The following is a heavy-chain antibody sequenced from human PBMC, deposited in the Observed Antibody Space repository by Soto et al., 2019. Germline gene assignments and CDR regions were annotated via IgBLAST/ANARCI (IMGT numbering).Heavy chain of an antibody. CDR2: IWYDGSNK. CDR3: ARDLARTDYRMTSDY. Sequence: QVQLVESGGGVVQPGRSLRLSCAASGFTFSSYGMHWVRQAPGKGLEWVAVIWYDGSNKYYADSVKGRFTISRDNSKNTLYPQMNSLRAEDTAVYYCARDLARTDYRMTSDYWGQGTLVTVSS. D-gene: IGHD5-12*01. J-gene: IGHJ4*02. V-gene: IGHV3-33*01. CDR1: GFTFSSYG.